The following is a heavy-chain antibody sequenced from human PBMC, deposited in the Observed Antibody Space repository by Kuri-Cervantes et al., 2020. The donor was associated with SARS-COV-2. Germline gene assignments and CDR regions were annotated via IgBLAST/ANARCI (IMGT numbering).Heavy chain of an antibody. Sequence: GESLKISCAASGFTFSSYAMSWVRQAPGKGLEWVSAISGSGGATYYADSVKGRFTISRDNSKNTLYLQTNSLRAEDTAVYYCARDSPDYYYYMDVWGKGTTVTVSS. CDR1: GFTFSSYA. V-gene: IGHV3-23*01. CDR2: ISGSGGAT. J-gene: IGHJ6*03. CDR3: ARDSPDYYYYMDV.